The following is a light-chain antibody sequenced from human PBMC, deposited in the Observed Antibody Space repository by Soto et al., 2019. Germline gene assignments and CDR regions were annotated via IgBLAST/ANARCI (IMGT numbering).Light chain of an antibody. CDR2: DAS. Sequence: DIQMTQSPSSLSASVGDRVTITCQASQDISNYLNWYQQKPGKAPKLLIYDASNLETGVQSRFSGSGSGTDFTFTISSLQPEDIATYYCQQYDNLPTCGGGTKVDI. CDR1: QDISNY. V-gene: IGKV1-33*01. CDR3: QQYDNLPT. J-gene: IGKJ4*01.